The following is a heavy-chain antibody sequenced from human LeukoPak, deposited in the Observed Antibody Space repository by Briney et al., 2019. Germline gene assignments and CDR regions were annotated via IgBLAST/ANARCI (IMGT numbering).Heavy chain of an antibody. J-gene: IGHJ5*02. CDR2: ISSDNITM. Sequence: PGGSLRLSCAASGFTFSSYTMNWVRQAPGKGLEWVSDISSDNITMHYADSVKGRFTISRDNSKNTLYLQMNSLRAEDTAVYYCARDLRQWLVHNWFDPWGQGTLVTVSS. D-gene: IGHD6-19*01. V-gene: IGHV3-48*01. CDR1: GFTFSSYT. CDR3: ARDLRQWLVHNWFDP.